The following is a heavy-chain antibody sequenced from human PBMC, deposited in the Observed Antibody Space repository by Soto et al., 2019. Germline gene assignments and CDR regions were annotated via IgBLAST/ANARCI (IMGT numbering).Heavy chain of an antibody. V-gene: IGHV1-69*12. CDR1: GGTFSSYA. J-gene: IGHJ4*02. Sequence: QVQLVQSGAEVKKPGSSVKVSCKASGGTFSSYAIDWVRQAPGQGLEWMGGIIPIFGTADYAQKFQGRVTIPADESTSTAYMYVSSLRSEDTAVYSCARGQTGGGWGYYFDYWGQGTLVTVSS. CDR2: IIPIFGTA. CDR3: ARGQTGGGWGYYFDY. D-gene: IGHD3-16*01.